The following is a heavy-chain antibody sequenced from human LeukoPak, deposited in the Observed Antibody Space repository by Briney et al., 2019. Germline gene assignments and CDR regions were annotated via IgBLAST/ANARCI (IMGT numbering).Heavy chain of an antibody. D-gene: IGHD2-15*01. J-gene: IGHJ4*02. CDR3: ARGSSVVGLD. CDR2: INGDGSST. Sequence: GGSLRLSCAAPGFTFSSYWMHWVRQAPGKGLVWVSRINGDGSSTSYADSVKGRFTISRDNAKNTLYLQMNSLRAEDTAVYYCARGSSVVGLDWGQGTLVTVSS. CDR1: GFTFSSYW. V-gene: IGHV3-74*01.